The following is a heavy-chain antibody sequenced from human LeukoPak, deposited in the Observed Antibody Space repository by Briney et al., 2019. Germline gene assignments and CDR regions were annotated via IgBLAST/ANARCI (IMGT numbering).Heavy chain of an antibody. Sequence: GESLKISCKGSGYSFSSYWIGWVRQMPGKGLEWMGIIFPGDSNTMYRPSFQGQVTISADKSISTAYLQWTGLKASDTAMYYCAAELMVRGVTPGDAFDIWGQGTMVTVSS. J-gene: IGHJ3*02. CDR1: GYSFSSYW. D-gene: IGHD3-10*01. CDR2: IFPGDSNT. CDR3: AAELMVRGVTPGDAFDI. V-gene: IGHV5-51*01.